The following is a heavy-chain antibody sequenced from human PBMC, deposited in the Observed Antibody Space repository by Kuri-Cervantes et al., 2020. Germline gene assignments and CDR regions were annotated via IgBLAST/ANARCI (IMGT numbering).Heavy chain of an antibody. CDR1: GGSISSYY. CDR3: ARGVEYSSSSFYYYYYYMDV. J-gene: IGHJ6*03. V-gene: IGHV4-4*07. CDR2: IYTSGST. D-gene: IGHD6-6*01. Sequence: ESLKISCTVSGGSISSYYWSWIRQPAGKGLEWIGRIYTSGSTNYNPSLKSRVTISVDKSKNQFSLKLSSVTAADTAVYYCARGVEYSSSSFYYYYYYMDVWGKGTTVTVSS.